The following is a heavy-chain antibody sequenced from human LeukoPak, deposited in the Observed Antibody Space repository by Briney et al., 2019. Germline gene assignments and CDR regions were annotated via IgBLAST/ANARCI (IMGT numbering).Heavy chain of an antibody. Sequence: GRSLRLSCAASGFTLGDYDIHWVRQAPGKGPEWVSSISSNSDTIAYAEPVKGRFTVSRDNTINSLYLQMDSLRVEDTALYYCLTSSFDHWGQGTLVTVSS. CDR1: GFTLGDYD. CDR3: LTSSFDH. CDR2: ISSNSDTI. J-gene: IGHJ4*02. V-gene: IGHV3-9*01.